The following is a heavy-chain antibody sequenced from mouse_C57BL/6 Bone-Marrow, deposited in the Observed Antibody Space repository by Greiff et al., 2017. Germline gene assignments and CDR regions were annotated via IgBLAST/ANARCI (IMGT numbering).Heavy chain of an antibody. CDR1: GYTFTSYT. V-gene: IGHV1-4*01. CDR3: AGRDYYGSSPFAY. CDR2: INPSSGYT. J-gene: IGHJ3*01. D-gene: IGHD1-1*01. Sequence: QVQLQQSGAELARPGASVKMSCKASGYTFTSYTMHWVKQRPGQGLEWIGYINPSSGYTKSNQKFKDKATLTADKSSSTAYMQLSSLTSEDSAVYYCAGRDYYGSSPFAYWGQGTLVTVSA.